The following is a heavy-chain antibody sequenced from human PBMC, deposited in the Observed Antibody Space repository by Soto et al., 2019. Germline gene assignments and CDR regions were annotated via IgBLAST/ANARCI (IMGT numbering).Heavy chain of an antibody. Sequence: SETLSLTCTVSDGFISSLYWCWIRQPPGKGLEWIGSIHNSGDTNYNPSLKSRISISIDRTKNQFSLKLTSVTAADTAVYYCARARSYYGSGSYLFADYYYYGMDVWGKGTTVTVSS. CDR2: IHNSGDT. CDR1: DGFISSLY. D-gene: IGHD3-10*01. J-gene: IGHJ6*04. CDR3: ARARSYYGSGSYLFADYYYYGMDV. V-gene: IGHV4-59*11.